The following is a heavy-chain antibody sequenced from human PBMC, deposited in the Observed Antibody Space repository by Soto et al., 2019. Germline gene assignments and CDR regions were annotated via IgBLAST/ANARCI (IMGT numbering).Heavy chain of an antibody. CDR1: GGSISSGGYS. V-gene: IGHV4-30-2*01. CDR3: AGGIAARPLGY. Sequence: QLQLQESGSGLVKPSQTLSLTCAVSGGSISSGGYSWSWIRQPPGKGLEWIGYIYHSGSTYYNPSLKSRVTISVDRSKNTSSLRLRSVTAADTAVYYCAGGIAARPLGYWGQGTLVTVSS. J-gene: IGHJ4*02. D-gene: IGHD6-6*01. CDR2: IYHSGST.